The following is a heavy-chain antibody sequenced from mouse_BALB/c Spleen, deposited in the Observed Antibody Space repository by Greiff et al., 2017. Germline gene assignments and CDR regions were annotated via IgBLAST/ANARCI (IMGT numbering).Heavy chain of an antibody. CDR2: ISYDGSN. CDR3: AKDPFLRGFAY. Sequence: EVQLQQSGPGLVKPSQSLSLTCSVTGYSITSGYYWNWIRQFPGNKLEWMGYISYDGSNNYNPSLKNRISITRDTSKNQFFLKLNSVTTEDTATYYCAKDPFLRGFAYWGQGTLVTVSA. V-gene: IGHV3-6*02. CDR1: GYSITSGYY. J-gene: IGHJ3*01. D-gene: IGHD1-1*01.